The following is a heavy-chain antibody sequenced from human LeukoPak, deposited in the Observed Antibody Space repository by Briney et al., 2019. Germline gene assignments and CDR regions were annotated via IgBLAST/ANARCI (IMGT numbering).Heavy chain of an antibody. CDR2: IIPIFGTA. CDR3: ARQLSGVAPAY. CDR1: GGTFSSYA. D-gene: IGHD1-1*01. Sequence: SVNVSCKASGGTFSSYAISWVRQAPGQGLEWMGGIIPIFGTANYAQKFQGRVTITADKSTSTAYMELSSLRSEDTAVYYCARQLSGVAPAYWGRGNRVIVSS. V-gene: IGHV1-69*06. J-gene: IGHJ1*01.